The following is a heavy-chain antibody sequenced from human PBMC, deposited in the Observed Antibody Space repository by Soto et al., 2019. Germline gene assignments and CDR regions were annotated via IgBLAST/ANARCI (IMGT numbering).Heavy chain of an antibody. CDR3: ERALSGPSIAARLDY. J-gene: IGHJ4*02. D-gene: IGHD6-6*01. CDR2: INHSGST. V-gene: IGHV4-34*01. CDR1: GGSFSGYY. Sequence: SETLSLTCAVYGGSFSGYYWSWIRQPPGKGLEWIGEINHSGSTNYNPSLKSRVTISVDTSKNQFSLKLSSVTAADTAVYYCERALSGPSIAARLDYWGQGTLVTVSS.